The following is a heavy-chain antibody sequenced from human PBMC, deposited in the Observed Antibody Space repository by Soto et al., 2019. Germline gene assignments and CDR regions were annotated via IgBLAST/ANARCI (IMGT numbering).Heavy chain of an antibody. CDR3: AKSRYVYSSCDFYDF. D-gene: IGHD3-16*01. Sequence: VGSLGLSCAVSGFSFSNYAMSWVRQAPGKGLEWLSGIGGRGTSAYYADSVKGRFAISRDNSENTVFLQLNSLSADDTAVYFCAKSRYVYSSCDFYDFWGQGTLVTVSS. CDR1: GFSFSNYA. V-gene: IGHV3-23*01. CDR2: IGGRGTSA. J-gene: IGHJ4*02.